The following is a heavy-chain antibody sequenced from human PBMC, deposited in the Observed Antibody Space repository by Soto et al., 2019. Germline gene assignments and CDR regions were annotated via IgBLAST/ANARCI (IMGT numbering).Heavy chain of an antibody. CDR2: IIPIFGTA. D-gene: IGHD2-15*01. J-gene: IGHJ6*02. V-gene: IGHV1-69*13. Sequence: GASVKVSCKASGGAFSSYAISWVRQAPGQGLEWMGGIIPIFGTANYAQKFQGRVTITADESTSTAYMELSSLRSEDTAVYYCARGGMVVAARPHDPNYYYYGMDVWGQGTTVTVSS. CDR3: ARGGMVVAARPHDPNYYYYGMDV. CDR1: GGAFSSYA.